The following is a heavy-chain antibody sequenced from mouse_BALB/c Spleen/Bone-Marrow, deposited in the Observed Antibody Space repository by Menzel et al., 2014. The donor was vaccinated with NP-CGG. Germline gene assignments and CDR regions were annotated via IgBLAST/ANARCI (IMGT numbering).Heavy chain of an antibody. CDR2: IYPGDGDT. V-gene: IGHV1-87*01. CDR3: ARKYGNYRGYFDV. J-gene: IGHJ1*01. CDR1: GYTFTSYW. D-gene: IGHD2-10*02. Sequence: QVQLQQSGAELARPGASVKLSCKASGYTFTSYWMQWVKQRPGQGLEWIGAIYPGDGDTRYTQKFKGKATLTADKSSSTACMKLSSLASEDSAVYYCARKYGNYRGYFDVWGAGTTVTVAS.